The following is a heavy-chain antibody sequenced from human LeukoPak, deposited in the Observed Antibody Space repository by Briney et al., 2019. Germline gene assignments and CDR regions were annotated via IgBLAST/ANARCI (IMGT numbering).Heavy chain of an antibody. Sequence: SETLSLTCAVYGGPFSGYYWTWICQPPGKGLECIGEISHSGSTNYNPSLKSRVTISVDTSKNQFSLKLSSVTAADTAVYYCARGRASYDFWSGYLFGYWGQGTLVTVSS. V-gene: IGHV4-34*01. CDR2: ISHSGST. CDR3: ARGRASYDFWSGYLFGY. CDR1: GGPFSGYY. D-gene: IGHD3-3*01. J-gene: IGHJ4*02.